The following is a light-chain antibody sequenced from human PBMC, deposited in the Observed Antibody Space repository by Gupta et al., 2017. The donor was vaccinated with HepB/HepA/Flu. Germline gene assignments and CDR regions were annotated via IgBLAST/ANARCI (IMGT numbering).Light chain of an antibody. Sequence: QSALTQPASAAGSPGQSITNSCTGTSSDVGGYNYVSWYRQHPVKAPTVMIYDFKKRPSGVPDRFSGSKSGNAASLTISWFQAEDEADYYCCSYSVNSWVFGGGTNLTVL. J-gene: IGLJ3*02. CDR3: CSYSVNSWV. CDR1: SSDVGGYNY. CDR2: DFK. V-gene: IGLV2-11*01.